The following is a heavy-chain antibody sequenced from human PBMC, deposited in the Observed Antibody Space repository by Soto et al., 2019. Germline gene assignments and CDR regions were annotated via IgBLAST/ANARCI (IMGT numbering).Heavy chain of an antibody. CDR1: GFTFSSYG. J-gene: IGHJ4*02. V-gene: IGHV3-33*01. CDR2: IWYDGSNK. Sequence: GGSLRLSCAASGFTFSSYGMHWVRQAPGKGLEWVAVIWYDGSNKYYADSVKGRFTISRDNSKNTLYLQMNSLRAEDTAVYYCARGRPKADWPTSSSYYFDYWGQGTLVTVSS. CDR3: ARGRPKADWPTSSSYYFDY. D-gene: IGHD6-6*01.